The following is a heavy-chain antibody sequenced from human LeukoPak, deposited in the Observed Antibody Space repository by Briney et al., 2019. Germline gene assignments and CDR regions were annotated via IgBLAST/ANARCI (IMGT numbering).Heavy chain of an antibody. Sequence: SETLSLTCAVSGGSISSYYWSWIRQPPGKRLEWIGYIYSSGSTNYNPSLMSRVTISVDTSKNQVSLKLSSVTAADTAVYYCARATTKLYWYFDLWGRGTLVTVSS. J-gene: IGHJ2*01. CDR1: GGSISSYY. CDR3: ARATTKLYWYFDL. CDR2: IYSSGST. V-gene: IGHV4-59*08. D-gene: IGHD4-17*01.